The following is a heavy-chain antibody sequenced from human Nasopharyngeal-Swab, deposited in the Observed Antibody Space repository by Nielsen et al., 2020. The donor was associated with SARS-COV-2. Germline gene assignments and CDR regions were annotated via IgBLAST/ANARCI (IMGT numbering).Heavy chain of an antibody. CDR3: ARDCDTATCYRSAADT. Sequence: GESLKISCAGSGFTFSSYWMHWVRQAPGKGLMWVARINRDGSGTNYADSVKGRFTISGDNAKNTLYLQMNTLSAEDTGVYYCARDCDTATCYRSAADTWGQGTLVTVSS. CDR1: GFTFSSYW. J-gene: IGHJ5*01. D-gene: IGHD2-2*01. CDR2: INRDGSGT. V-gene: IGHV3-74*01.